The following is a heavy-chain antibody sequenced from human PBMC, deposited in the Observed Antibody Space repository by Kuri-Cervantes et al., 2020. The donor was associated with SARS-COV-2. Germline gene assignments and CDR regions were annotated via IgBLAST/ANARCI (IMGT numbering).Heavy chain of an antibody. CDR1: GYTFTGYY. D-gene: IGHD6-13*01. Sequence: ASVKVSCKASGYTFTGYYMHWVRQAPGQGLEWMGRINPNSGGTNYAQKFQGRVTMTRDTSISTAYMELSRLRSDDTAVYYCARDRPYNSSWYPDYWGQGTLVTVSS. CDR3: ARDRPYNSSWYPDY. V-gene: IGHV1-2*06. CDR2: INPNSGGT. J-gene: IGHJ4*02.